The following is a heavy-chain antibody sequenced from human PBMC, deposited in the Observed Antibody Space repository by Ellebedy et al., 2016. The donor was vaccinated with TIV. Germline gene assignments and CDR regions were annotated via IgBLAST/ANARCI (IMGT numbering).Heavy chain of an antibody. J-gene: IGHJ6*02. V-gene: IGHV4-31*03. Sequence: SETLSLXXTVSGGSISSGGYYWSWIRKHPGKGLEWIGYIYYSGSTYYNPSLKSRVTISVDTSKNQFSLKLSSVTAADTAVYYCARVTGRSWMANGMDVWGQGTTVTVSS. D-gene: IGHD6-13*01. CDR2: IYYSGST. CDR3: ARVTGRSWMANGMDV. CDR1: GGSISSGGYY.